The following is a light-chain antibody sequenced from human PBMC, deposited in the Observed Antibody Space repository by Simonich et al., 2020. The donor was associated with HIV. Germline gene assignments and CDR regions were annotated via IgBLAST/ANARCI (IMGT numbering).Light chain of an antibody. J-gene: IGKJ2*01. Sequence: DIVMTQSPDSLAVSLGERATINCKSSQSVLYNSNNKNDLAWYQQKPGVAPKLLIYCASTRESGVPDRFSGSGSGTDFTLTISSLQAEDVAVYYCQQSYSTPYTFGQGTKLEIK. V-gene: IGKV4-1*01. CDR3: QQSYSTPYT. CDR1: QSVLYNSNNKND. CDR2: CAS.